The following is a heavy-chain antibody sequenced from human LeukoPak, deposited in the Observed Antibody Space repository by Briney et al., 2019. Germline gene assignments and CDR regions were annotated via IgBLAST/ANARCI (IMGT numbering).Heavy chain of an antibody. Sequence: SGTLSLTCTVSGFSISSYYWSWIRQPPGKGLEWIGYIYYSGSTNYNPSLKSRVTISVDTSKNQFSLKMSSVTAADTAVYYCARGGFIAAAGYRFDPWGQGTLVTVSS. CDR3: ARGGFIAAAGYRFDP. CDR1: GFSISSYY. D-gene: IGHD6-13*01. V-gene: IGHV4-59*01. J-gene: IGHJ5*02. CDR2: IYYSGST.